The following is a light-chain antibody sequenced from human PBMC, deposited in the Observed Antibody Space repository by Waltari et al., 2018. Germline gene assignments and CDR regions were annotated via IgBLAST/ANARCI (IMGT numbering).Light chain of an antibody. Sequence: DVVMTPSPLSLPVTLGQPASLSCKSRQSLVYSDGNNYLNWIQQRPGQSPRRLNNKVSTRDSGVPDRFSGSGSGTDFTLKISSVEAEDVGVYYCMQGTYWPYTFGQGTKLEIK. CDR1: QSLVYSDGNNY. J-gene: IGKJ2*01. CDR2: KVS. V-gene: IGKV2-30*01. CDR3: MQGTYWPYT.